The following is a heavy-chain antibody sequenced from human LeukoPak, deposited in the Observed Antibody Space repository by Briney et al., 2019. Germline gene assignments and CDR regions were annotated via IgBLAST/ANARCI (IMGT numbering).Heavy chain of an antibody. V-gene: IGHV3-23*01. CDR3: TTTRPYGTTWAGAFED. J-gene: IGHJ4*02. CDR1: GFIFSSHG. CDR2: VTSRSAT. Sequence: GGSLRLSCVASGFIFSSHGMSWVRQAPGKGLEWVSTVTSRSATHYTDSVKGRFITSRDSSKNTLFLQMNSLRAEDTALYYCTTTRPYGTTWAGAFEDWGQGTPVTVSS. D-gene: IGHD6-19*01.